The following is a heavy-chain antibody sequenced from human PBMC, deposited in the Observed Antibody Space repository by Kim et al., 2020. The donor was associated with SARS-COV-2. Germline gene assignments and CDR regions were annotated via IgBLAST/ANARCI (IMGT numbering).Heavy chain of an antibody. CDR1: GGSISSSSYY. CDR3: ARELGGYDYVWGSYPGSDY. Sequence: SETLSLTCTVSGGSISSSSYYWGWIRQPPGKGLEWIGSIYYSGSTYYNPSLKSRVTISVDTSKNQFSLKLSSVTAADTAVYYCARELGGYDYVWGSYPGSDYWGQGTLVTVSS. CDR2: IYYSGST. J-gene: IGHJ4*02. V-gene: IGHV4-39*07. D-gene: IGHD3-16*01.